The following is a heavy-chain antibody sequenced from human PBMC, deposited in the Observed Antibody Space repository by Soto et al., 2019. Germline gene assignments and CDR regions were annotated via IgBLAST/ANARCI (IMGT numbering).Heavy chain of an antibody. V-gene: IGHV3-72*01. D-gene: IGHD1-26*01. Sequence: GGSLRLSCAVSGFILSDHYMDWVRQPPGKGLEWVGRIGNKANTYTTQYAASVKGRFTISRDDSKNSLYLQMNSLRTEDTAVYYCARDVSGSDLVYWGQGTLVTVSS. J-gene: IGHJ4*02. CDR3: ARDVSGSDLVY. CDR1: GFILSDHY. CDR2: IGNKANTYTT.